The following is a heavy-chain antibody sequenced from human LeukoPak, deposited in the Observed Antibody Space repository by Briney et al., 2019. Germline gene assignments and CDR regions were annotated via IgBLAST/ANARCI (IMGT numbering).Heavy chain of an antibody. CDR2: INPNSCGT. CDR1: GYTFTGYY. J-gene: IGHJ5*02. CDR3: ARSGIAVAGTPHWFDP. V-gene: IGHV1-2*04. Sequence: ASVKVSCKASGYTFTGYYMHWVRQAPGQGLEWMGWINPNSCGTNYAQKFQGWVTMTRDTSISTAYMELSRLRSDDTAVYYCARSGIAVAGTPHWFDPWGQGTLVTVSS. D-gene: IGHD6-19*01.